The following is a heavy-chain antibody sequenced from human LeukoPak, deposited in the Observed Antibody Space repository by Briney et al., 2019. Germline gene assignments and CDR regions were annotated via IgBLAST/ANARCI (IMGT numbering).Heavy chain of an antibody. Sequence: SQTLSLTCTVSGGYISSGSYYWSWIRQPAGKGLEWIGRIYTSGSTNYNPSLKSRVTISVDTSKNQFSLKLSSVTAADTAVYYCARDVEAVAGNFDYWGQGTLVTVSS. D-gene: IGHD6-19*01. V-gene: IGHV4-61*02. CDR2: IYTSGST. CDR3: ARDVEAVAGNFDY. J-gene: IGHJ4*02. CDR1: GGYISSGSYY.